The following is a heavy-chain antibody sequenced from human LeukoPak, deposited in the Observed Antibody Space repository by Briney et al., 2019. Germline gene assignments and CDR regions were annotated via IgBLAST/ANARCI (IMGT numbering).Heavy chain of an antibody. CDR3: TKLKGWYGDGYFDS. V-gene: IGHV3-53*01. D-gene: IGHD6-19*01. CDR2: IYSGGST. CDR1: GFTVSSNY. Sequence: PGGSLRLSCAASGFTVSSNYMSWVRQAPGKGLEWVSVIYSGGSTYYADSVKGRFIISRDNSKNTLYLQMNSLRAEDTAVYYCTKLKGWYGDGYFDSWGPGTLVTVSS. J-gene: IGHJ4*02.